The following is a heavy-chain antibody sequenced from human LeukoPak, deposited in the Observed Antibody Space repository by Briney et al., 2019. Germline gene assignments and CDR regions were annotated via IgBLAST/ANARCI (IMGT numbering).Heavy chain of an antibody. D-gene: IGHD6-19*01. CDR2: ISYDGSNK. CDR3: ARDRAGGWPSPYYFDY. V-gene: IGHV3-30*03. J-gene: IGHJ4*02. CDR1: GFTFSSYG. Sequence: GGSLRRYCAASGFTFSSYGMHWLRQAPGKGLKWVAVISYDGSNKYYADSVKGRFTISRDNSKNPLYLQMNSLRAEDTAVYYCARDRAGGWPSPYYFDYWGQGTLVTVSS.